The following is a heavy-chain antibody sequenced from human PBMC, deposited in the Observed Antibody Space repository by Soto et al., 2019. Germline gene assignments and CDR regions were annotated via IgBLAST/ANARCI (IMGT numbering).Heavy chain of an antibody. CDR1: GYTFTSYG. J-gene: IGHJ4*02. V-gene: IGHV1-18*01. Sequence: ASVKVSCKASGYTFTSYGISWVRQAPGQGLEWMGWISAYNGNTNYAQKLQGRVTMTTDTSTSTAYMELRSLRSDDTAVYYCARAATNWNYIRYFDYWGQGTLVTVSS. CDR2: ISAYNGNT. D-gene: IGHD1-7*01. CDR3: ARAATNWNYIRYFDY.